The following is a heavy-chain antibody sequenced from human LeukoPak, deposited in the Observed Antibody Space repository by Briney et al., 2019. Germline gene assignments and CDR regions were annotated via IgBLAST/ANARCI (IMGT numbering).Heavy chain of an antibody. CDR1: GFTFNNAW. J-gene: IGHJ3*02. V-gene: IGHV3-15*01. CDR3: TTYTPSGGWHGFNI. CDR2: IKSKTDGATT. D-gene: IGHD6-19*01. Sequence: SGGSLRLSCAASGFTFNNAWMCWVRQAPGKGLEWVARIKSKTDGATTDYAAPLKDRFTISRDDSENTLYLQLDSLKTEDTAVYYCTTYTPSGGWHGFNIWGQGTMVTVSS.